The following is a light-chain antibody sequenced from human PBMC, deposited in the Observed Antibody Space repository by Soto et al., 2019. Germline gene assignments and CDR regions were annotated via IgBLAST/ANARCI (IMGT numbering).Light chain of an antibody. Sequence: DIQVTQSASSLSASVGDIVTITCRASQSISNYLNWYQQKPGKAPNLLIHAASSLQSGVPPRFSGSGSGTDFTLTISSLQPEDFATYFCQQSYRNPITFGQGTRLE. V-gene: IGKV1-39*01. CDR1: QSISNY. CDR2: AAS. J-gene: IGKJ5*01. CDR3: QQSYRNPIT.